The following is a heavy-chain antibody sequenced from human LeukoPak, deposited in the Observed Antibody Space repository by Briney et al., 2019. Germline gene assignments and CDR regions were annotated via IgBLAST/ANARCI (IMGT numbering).Heavy chain of an antibody. Sequence: QPGRSLRLSCAASGFTFSSYVMHWVRQAPGKGLEWVTVISYDGSNKYYADSVKGRFTISRDNSKNTLYLQMNSLRAEDTAVYYCAKDQRTYYYYYGMDVWGQGTTVTVSS. CDR3: AKDQRTYYYYYGMDV. CDR2: ISYDGSNK. J-gene: IGHJ6*02. CDR1: GFTFSSYV. V-gene: IGHV3-30*18.